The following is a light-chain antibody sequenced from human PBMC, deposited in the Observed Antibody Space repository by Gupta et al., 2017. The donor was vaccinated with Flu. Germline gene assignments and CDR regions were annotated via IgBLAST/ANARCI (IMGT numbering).Light chain of an antibody. CDR2: EVT. CDR3: SSDADNYIVL. Sequence: SSNVGAYNDVSWYQQHPGKVPKLMIDEVTKRPSGVPDRISGSKSGNTASLTVSGLQAEDEADYYCSSDADNYIVLFGGGTKLTVL. J-gene: IGLJ3*02. CDR1: SSNVGAYND. V-gene: IGLV2-8*01.